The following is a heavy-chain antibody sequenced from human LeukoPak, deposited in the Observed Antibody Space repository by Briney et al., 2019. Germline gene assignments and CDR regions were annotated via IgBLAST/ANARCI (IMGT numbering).Heavy chain of an antibody. CDR1: GFTFSSYW. CDR3: AKDPTGYSSAWYGNWFDP. D-gene: IGHD6-13*01. V-gene: IGHV3-23*01. Sequence: GGSLRLSCAASGFTFSSYWMHWVRQAPGKGLEWVSSISGSGGTTYYADSVKGRFTISRDKSKNTLYLEMNSLRAEDTAVYYCAKDPTGYSSAWYGNWFDPWGQGTLVTVSS. CDR2: ISGSGGTT. J-gene: IGHJ5*02.